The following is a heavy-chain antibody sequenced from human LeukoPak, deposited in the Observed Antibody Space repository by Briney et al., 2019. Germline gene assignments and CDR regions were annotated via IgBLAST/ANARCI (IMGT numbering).Heavy chain of an antibody. J-gene: IGHJ1*01. CDR1: GFSSSSGYY. CDR2: IHPSGTI. CDR3: AREAERRVVN. Sequence: SSETLSLNCVVAGFSSSSGYYWGWIRRPPGKGLEWIGNIHPSGTIFHNSSLNSRVTMSIDTSKNQFSLKLSSVTAADTAVYYCAREAERRVVNWGQGTLVTVSS. D-gene: IGHD1-1*01. V-gene: IGHV4-38-2*02.